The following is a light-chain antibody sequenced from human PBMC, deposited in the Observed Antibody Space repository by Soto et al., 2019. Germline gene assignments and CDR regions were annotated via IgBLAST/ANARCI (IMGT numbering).Light chain of an antibody. CDR2: GNT. V-gene: IGLV1-40*01. J-gene: IGLJ3*02. CDR1: RSNIGAGYD. Sequence: QSVLTQPPSVSGAPGQRVTISCTGNRSNIGAGYDVHWYQQLPRTAPKVLIYGNTNRPSGVPDRFSGSKSGTSASLAITGLQAEDEADYYCQSYDSSLSGWVFGGGTKVTVL. CDR3: QSYDSSLSGWV.